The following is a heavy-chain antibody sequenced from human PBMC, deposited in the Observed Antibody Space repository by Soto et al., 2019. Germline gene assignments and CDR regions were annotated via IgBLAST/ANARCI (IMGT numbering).Heavy chain of an antibody. J-gene: IGHJ4*02. Sequence: PGGSLRLSCAASGFTFDDYAMHWVRQAPGKGPEWVSGISWNSGSIGYADSVKGRFTISRDNAKNSLHLQMNSLRAEDTALYYCAKDITAKRGGPFDYWGQGTLVTVSS. CDR3: AKDITAKRGGPFDY. D-gene: IGHD6-25*01. V-gene: IGHV3-9*01. CDR1: GFTFDDYA. CDR2: ISWNSGSI.